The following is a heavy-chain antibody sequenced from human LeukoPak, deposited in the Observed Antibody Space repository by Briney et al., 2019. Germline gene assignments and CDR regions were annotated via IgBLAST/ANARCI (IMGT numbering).Heavy chain of an antibody. Sequence: GKSLRLSCAASGFTFSSYGMHWVRQAPGKGLEWVAIIWSDGSNKYYADSVRGRFTISRDNSKNTMYLQMNSLRVEDTAVYYCARGAYAAAAGSDYWGQGTLVSVSS. D-gene: IGHD6-13*01. CDR3: ARGAYAAAAGSDY. V-gene: IGHV3-33*01. CDR2: IWSDGSNK. J-gene: IGHJ4*02. CDR1: GFTFSSYG.